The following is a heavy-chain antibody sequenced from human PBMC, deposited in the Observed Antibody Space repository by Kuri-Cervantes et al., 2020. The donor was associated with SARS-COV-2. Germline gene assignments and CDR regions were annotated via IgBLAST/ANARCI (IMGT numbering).Heavy chain of an antibody. J-gene: IGHJ4*02. V-gene: IGHV1-46*01. Sequence: ASVKVSCKASGYTFTSYYMHWVRQAPGQGLEWMGIINPSGGSTSYAQKFQGRVTMTEDTSTDTAYMELSSLRSEDTAVYYCASPYITMVRGVIITGDYYFDYWGQGTLVTVSS. D-gene: IGHD3-10*01. CDR1: GYTFTSYY. CDR2: INPSGGST. CDR3: ASPYITMVRGVIITGDYYFDY.